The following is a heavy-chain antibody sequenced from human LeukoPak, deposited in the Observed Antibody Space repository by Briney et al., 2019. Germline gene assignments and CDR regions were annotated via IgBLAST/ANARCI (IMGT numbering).Heavy chain of an antibody. D-gene: IGHD6-19*01. V-gene: IGHV4-34*01. CDR3: ASRAVAGTVDY. CDR1: GGSFSGDY. CDR2: INHSGST. Sequence: PSETLSLTCAVYGGSFSGDYWSWIRQPPGKGLEWIGEINHSGSTNYNPSLKSRVTISVDTSKNQFSLKLSSVTATDTAVYYCASRAVAGTVDYWGQGTLVTVSS. J-gene: IGHJ4*02.